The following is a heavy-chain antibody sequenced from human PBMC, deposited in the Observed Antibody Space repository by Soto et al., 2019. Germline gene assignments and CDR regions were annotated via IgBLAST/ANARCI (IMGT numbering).Heavy chain of an antibody. D-gene: IGHD1-26*01. CDR2: IYHSGST. CDR1: GGSISSSNW. Sequence: QVQLQESGPGLVKPSGTLSLTCAVSGGSISSSNWWSWVRQPPGKVLEWIGEIYHSGSTNYNPSLKSRVTISVDKSKNQFSLKLGSVAAADTAVYYCARFNSGNYYEAFDIWGQGTMVTVSS. J-gene: IGHJ3*02. V-gene: IGHV4-4*02. CDR3: ARFNSGNYYEAFDI.